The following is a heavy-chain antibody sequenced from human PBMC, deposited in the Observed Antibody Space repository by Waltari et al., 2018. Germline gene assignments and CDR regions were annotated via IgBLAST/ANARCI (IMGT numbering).Heavy chain of an antibody. V-gene: IGHV4-34*01. Sequence: QVQLQQWGAGLLKPSETLSLTCAVYGGSFSGYYWSWIRQPPGKGLEWIGEINHGGSTNYNPSLKSRVTISVDTSKNQFSLKLSSVTAADTAVYYCARNTRYSSSRFYYMDVWGKGTTVTISS. D-gene: IGHD6-13*01. CDR2: INHGGST. J-gene: IGHJ6*03. CDR1: GGSFSGYY. CDR3: ARNTRYSSSRFYYMDV.